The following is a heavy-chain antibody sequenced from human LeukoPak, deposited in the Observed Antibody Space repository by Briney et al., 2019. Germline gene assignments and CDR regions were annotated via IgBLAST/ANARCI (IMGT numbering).Heavy chain of an antibody. Sequence: GSLRLSCAASGFPVSSNYMSWVRQAPGKGLEWVSVIYSGGSTYYADSVKGRFTISRHNSKNTLYLQMNSLRAEDTAVYYCARGAPDKPLDYWGQGTLVTVSS. D-gene: IGHD1-14*01. CDR2: IYSGGST. CDR1: GFPVSSNY. J-gene: IGHJ4*02. V-gene: IGHV3-53*04. CDR3: ARGAPDKPLDY.